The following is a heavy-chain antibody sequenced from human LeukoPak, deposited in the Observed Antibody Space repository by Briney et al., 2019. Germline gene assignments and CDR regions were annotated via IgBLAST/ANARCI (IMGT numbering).Heavy chain of an antibody. Sequence: SETLSLTCTVSGGSISSGGYYWSWIRQHPGKGLEWIGYIYYSGSTYYNPSLKSRVTISVDTSKNQFSLKLSSVTAADTAVYYCARGHYYDSSGYYHFFDYWGQGTLVTVSP. CDR1: GGSISSGGYY. CDR3: ARGHYYDSSGYYHFFDY. V-gene: IGHV4-31*03. J-gene: IGHJ4*02. D-gene: IGHD3-22*01. CDR2: IYYSGST.